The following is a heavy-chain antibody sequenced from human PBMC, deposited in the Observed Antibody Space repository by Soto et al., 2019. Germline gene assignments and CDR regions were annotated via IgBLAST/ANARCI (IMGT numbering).Heavy chain of an antibody. CDR3: ASRKITSDASDF. V-gene: IGHV5-51*01. Sequence: GESLKISCKCFGYSFISQWIGWVRQMPGKGLEWMGIIYPGDSNTRYSPSFQGQVTIPADRIISTAYLQWSSLKASDTAMYYCASRKITSDASDFWGQGTMVTVSS. D-gene: IGHD3-3*01. J-gene: IGHJ3*01. CDR1: GYSFISQW. CDR2: IYPGDSNT.